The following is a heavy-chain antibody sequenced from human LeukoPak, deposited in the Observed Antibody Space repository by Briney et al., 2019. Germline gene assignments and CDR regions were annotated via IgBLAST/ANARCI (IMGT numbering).Heavy chain of an antibody. CDR2: IYPGDSDT. V-gene: IGHV5-51*01. Sequence: GESLKISCKGSGYSFTSYWIGWVRQMARKGLEWMGNIYPGDSDTKYSPSFQGQVTISADKSISTAYLQWSSLKASDTAMYYCASRYCSGGTCYLNWGQGTLVTVSS. CDR1: GYSFTSYW. CDR3: ASRYCSGGTCYLN. D-gene: IGHD2-15*01. J-gene: IGHJ4*02.